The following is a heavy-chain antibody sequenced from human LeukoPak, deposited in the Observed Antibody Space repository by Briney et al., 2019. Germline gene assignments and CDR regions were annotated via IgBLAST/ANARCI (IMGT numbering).Heavy chain of an antibody. CDR2: IYHSGST. CDR1: GGSISSSNW. CDR3: ARDLVGATRGAFDI. Sequence: SETLSLTCAVSGGSISSSNWWSWVRQPPGKGLEWIGEIYHSGSTNYNPSLKSRVTISVDKSKNQFSLKLSSVTAADTAVYYCARDLVGATRGAFDIWGQGTMVTVSS. V-gene: IGHV4-4*02. J-gene: IGHJ3*02. D-gene: IGHD1-26*01.